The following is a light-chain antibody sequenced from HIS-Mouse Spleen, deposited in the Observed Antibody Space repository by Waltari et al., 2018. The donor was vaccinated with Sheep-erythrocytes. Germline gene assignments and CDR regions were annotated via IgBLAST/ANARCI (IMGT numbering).Light chain of an antibody. J-gene: IGLJ3*02. CDR2: EGS. CDR3: CSYAGSSTWV. V-gene: IGLV2-23*01. CDR1: SSAVGSYNL. Sequence: QSDLTQPASVSGSPGPSITISCPGTSSAVGSYNLFSWYQQHPGKAPKLMIYEGSKRPSGVSNRFSGSKSGNTASLTISGLQAEDEADYYCCSYAGSSTWVFGGGTKLTVL.